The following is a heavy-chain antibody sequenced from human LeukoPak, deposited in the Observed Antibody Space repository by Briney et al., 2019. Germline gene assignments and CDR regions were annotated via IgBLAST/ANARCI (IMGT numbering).Heavy chain of an antibody. CDR3: ARSLYYYGSGTYHNWFDP. CDR1: GGSISSYY. V-gene: IGHV4-59*01. CDR2: IFYSWIT. Sequence: SETLSLTCTDSGGSISSYYWSWIRQPPGKGLEWSGYIFYSWITNYNPSLKSRVGISLDTSKNQFSMKLRSVTAADTAVYYCARSLYYYGSGTYHNWFDPWGQGTLVTVSS. D-gene: IGHD3-10*01. J-gene: IGHJ5*02.